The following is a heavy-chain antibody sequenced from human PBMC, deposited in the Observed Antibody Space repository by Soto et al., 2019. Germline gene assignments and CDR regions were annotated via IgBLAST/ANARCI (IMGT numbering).Heavy chain of an antibody. V-gene: IGHV3-30-3*01. J-gene: IGHJ4*01. CDR1: GFTFSSYA. Sequence: QVPLVESGGGVVQPGRSLRLSCAASGFTFSSYAMHWVRQAPGKGLEWVAVISYDGSNKYYADSVKGRFTISRDNYKNTLYLQMNSLRAEDTAVYYCASGAPYYYGRGYWGQGTLVTVSS. CDR3: ASGAPYYYGRGY. CDR2: ISYDGSNK. D-gene: IGHD3-10*02.